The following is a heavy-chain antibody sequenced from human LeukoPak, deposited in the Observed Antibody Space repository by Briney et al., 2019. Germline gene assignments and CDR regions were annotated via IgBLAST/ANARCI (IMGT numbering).Heavy chain of an antibody. CDR1: GFTFETYH. V-gene: IGHV3-48*03. J-gene: IGHJ4*02. D-gene: IGHD3-10*01. CDR2: TTSGASVI. Sequence: GRSLRLSCVASGFTFETYHMNWVRQTPGKGLEWLSGTTSGASVIYYADSVKGRFTISRDNAKNSLYLQMNSLRAEDTAVYYCARWGGGFDYWGQGTLVTVSS. CDR3: ARWGGGFDY.